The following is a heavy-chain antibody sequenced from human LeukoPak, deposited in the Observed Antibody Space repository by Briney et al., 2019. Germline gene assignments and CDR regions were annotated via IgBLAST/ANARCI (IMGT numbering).Heavy chain of an antibody. J-gene: IGHJ6*02. CDR3: ASKRVNYFYYGMDV. Sequence: PGGSLRLSCAASEFTLNSYGMNWVRQAPGKGLEWVSYISSSGSTIYYADSVKGRFTISRDNAKNSLYLQMNSLRAEDTAVYYCASKRVNYFYYGMDVWGQGTTVTVSS. V-gene: IGHV3-48*03. CDR2: ISSSGSTI. CDR1: EFTLNSYG.